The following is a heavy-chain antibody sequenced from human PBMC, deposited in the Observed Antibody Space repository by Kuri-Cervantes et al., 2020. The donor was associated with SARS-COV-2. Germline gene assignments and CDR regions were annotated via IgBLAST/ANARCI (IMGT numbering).Heavy chain of an antibody. CDR2: IYRKSSGT. CDR1: GYTFTGYY. Sequence: ASVKVSCKASGYTFTGYYIHWVRQAPGQGLEWMGWIYRKSSGTNLAQMFQDRVTMTRDTSIITAYMELSRLRSDDTAVYYCARALGPYCSGGSCYHIDWFDPWGQGTLVPVDS. J-gene: IGHJ5*02. CDR3: ARALGPYCSGGSCYHIDWFDP. V-gene: IGHV1-2*02. D-gene: IGHD2-15*01.